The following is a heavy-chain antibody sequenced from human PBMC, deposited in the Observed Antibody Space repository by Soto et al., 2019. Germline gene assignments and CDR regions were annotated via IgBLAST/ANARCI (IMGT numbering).Heavy chain of an antibody. CDR2: INRDQSST. V-gene: IGHV3-74*01. CDR1: GFTFSSYW. D-gene: IGHD3-3*01. J-gene: IGHJ6*02. CDR3: ARGDFWSGYYPTRYYYYGTDV. Sequence: GAPLTLSRAASGFTFSSYWMHWDRQAPGKGLVWVSRINRDQSSTSYADSVKGRFTISRDNAKNTLYLQMNSLRAEDTAVYYCARGDFWSGYYPTRYYYYGTDVWGQGTTVTVSS.